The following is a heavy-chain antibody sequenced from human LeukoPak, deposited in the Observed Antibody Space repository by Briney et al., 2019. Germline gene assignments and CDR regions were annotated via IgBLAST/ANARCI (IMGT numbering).Heavy chain of an antibody. D-gene: IGHD3-9*01. CDR1: GFTFSSHA. V-gene: IGHV3-23*01. CDR2: ISGSGGST. Sequence: GGSLRLSCAASGFTFSSHAMSWVRQAPGKGLEWVSAISGSGGSTYYADSVKGRFTISRDNSKNTLYLQMNSLRAEDTAVYYCAKGSQHYDILTGYSGNYYYYGMDVWGQGTTVTVSS. CDR3: AKGSQHYDILTGYSGNYYYYGMDV. J-gene: IGHJ6*02.